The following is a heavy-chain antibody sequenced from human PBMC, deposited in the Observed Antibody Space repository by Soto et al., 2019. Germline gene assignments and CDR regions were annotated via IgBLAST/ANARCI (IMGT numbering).Heavy chain of an antibody. CDR2: IGTAGDT. Sequence: GGSLRLSCAASGFTFSSYDMHWVRQATGKGLEWVSAIGTAGDTYYPGSVKGRFTISRENAKNSLYLQMNSLRAEDTAVYYCARGREGSEDYYYGMDVWGQGTTVTVSS. CDR1: GFTFSSYD. D-gene: IGHD2-15*01. J-gene: IGHJ6*02. CDR3: ARGREGSEDYYYGMDV. V-gene: IGHV3-13*01.